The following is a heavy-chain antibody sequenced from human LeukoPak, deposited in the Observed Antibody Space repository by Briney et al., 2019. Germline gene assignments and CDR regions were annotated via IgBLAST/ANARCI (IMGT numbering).Heavy chain of an antibody. J-gene: IGHJ4*02. D-gene: IGHD3-16*02. Sequence: SETLSLTCTVSGGSISSSSYYWGWIRQPPGKGLEWIGSIYYSGTTHYNPSLESRVTISVDTSKNQFSLKLSSVTAADTAVYYCARVYTYYDYVWGSYRFGRFDYWGQGTLVTVSS. CDR3: ARVYTYYDYVWGSYRFGRFDY. CDR1: GGSISSSSYY. V-gene: IGHV4-39*07. CDR2: IYYSGTT.